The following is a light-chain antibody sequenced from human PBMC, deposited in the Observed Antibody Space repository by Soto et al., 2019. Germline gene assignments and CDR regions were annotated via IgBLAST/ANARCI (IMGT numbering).Light chain of an antibody. Sequence: IILTQSPASLSVSPGERATLSCRASQSVNNNLAWYQQKPGQAPRLLIYGASTRATGIPGRFRGSGSGTECTLTITSLQSEYFAVYFCQQYNNLPPDTFGQGTKLEIK. V-gene: IGKV3-15*01. CDR2: GAS. CDR3: QQYNNLPPDT. CDR1: QSVNNN. J-gene: IGKJ2*01.